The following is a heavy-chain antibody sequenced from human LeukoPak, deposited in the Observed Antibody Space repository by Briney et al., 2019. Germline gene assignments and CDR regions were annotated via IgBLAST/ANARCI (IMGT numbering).Heavy chain of an antibody. V-gene: IGHV4-39*07. CDR3: ARGGDSGWYSGPFDY. D-gene: IGHD6-19*01. CDR1: GGSISSSSYY. J-gene: IGHJ4*02. Sequence: TSETLSLTCTVSGGSISSSSYYWGWIRQPPGKALAWLVSIYYSRSTNYNPSLKSRVTISVDTSKNQFSLKLSSVTAADTAVYYCARGGDSGWYSGPFDYWGQGTLVTVSS. CDR2: IYYSRST.